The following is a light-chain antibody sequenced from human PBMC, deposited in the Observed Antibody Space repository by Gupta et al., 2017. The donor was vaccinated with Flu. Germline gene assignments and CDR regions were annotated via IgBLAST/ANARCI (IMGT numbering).Light chain of an antibody. CDR3: QQYSTYPIT. Sequence: PSTRAAAVGGRVTNTCRDSENINNWVAWYQQKPGKVPKVLINKASSLESGVPSRFSGSGSGMDFTLTITSLQPDDFATYYCQQYSTYPITFGQGTRLEIK. J-gene: IGKJ5*01. CDR2: KAS. V-gene: IGKV1-5*03. CDR1: ENINNW.